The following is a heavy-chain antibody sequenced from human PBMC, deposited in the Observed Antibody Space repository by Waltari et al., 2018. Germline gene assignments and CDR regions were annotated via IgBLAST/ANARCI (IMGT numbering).Heavy chain of an antibody. D-gene: IGHD3-10*01. CDR1: GYTFTGYY. CDR2: INPNSGGT. CDR3: ARPYGSGSYYYFDY. V-gene: IGHV1-2*02. Sequence: QVQLVQSGAEVKTPGASVTVSCKAYGYTFTGYYMHWVRQAPGQGLEWMGWINPNSGGTNYAQKFQGRVTMTRDTSISTAYMELSRLRSDDTAVYYCARPYGSGSYYYFDYWGQGTLVTVSS. J-gene: IGHJ4*02.